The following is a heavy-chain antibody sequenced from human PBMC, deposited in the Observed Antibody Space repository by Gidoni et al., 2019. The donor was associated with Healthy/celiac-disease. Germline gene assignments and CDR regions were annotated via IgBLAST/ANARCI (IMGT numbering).Heavy chain of an antibody. CDR2: IYHSGST. D-gene: IGHD6-19*01. V-gene: IGHV4-38-2*01. CDR3: ASPPVIVAVAGNDAFDI. J-gene: IGHJ3*02. CDR1: GYSISSGYY. Sequence: QVQLQESGPGLVKPSETLSLTCAVSGYSISSGYYWGWIRQPPGKGLEWIGSIYHSGSTYYHPSLKSRVTISVDTSKNQFSLKLSSVTAADTAVYYCASPPVIVAVAGNDAFDIWGQGTMVTVSS.